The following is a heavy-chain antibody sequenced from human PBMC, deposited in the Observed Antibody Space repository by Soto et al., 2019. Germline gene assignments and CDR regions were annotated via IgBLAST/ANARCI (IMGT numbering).Heavy chain of an antibody. CDR2: IVVGSGNT. J-gene: IGHJ4*02. CDR3: AIDIVVVVAAMPHYYFDY. Sequence: GASVKVSCKASGFTFTSSAVQWVRQARGQRLEWIGWIVVGSGNTNYAQKFQGRVTMTRDTSTSTVYMELSSLRSEDTAVYYCAIDIVVVVAAMPHYYFDYWGQGTLVTVSS. V-gene: IGHV1-58*01. D-gene: IGHD2-15*01. CDR1: GFTFTSSA.